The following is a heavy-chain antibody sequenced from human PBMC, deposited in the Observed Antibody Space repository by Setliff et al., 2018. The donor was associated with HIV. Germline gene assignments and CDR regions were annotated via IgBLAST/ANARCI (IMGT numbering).Heavy chain of an antibody. D-gene: IGHD3-22*01. CDR2: INTHSGNP. J-gene: IGHJ3*02. CDR1: GYAFASYG. V-gene: IGHV7-4-1*02. CDR3: ARFYDSGASYSDDAFDI. Sequence: EASVMVSCKASGYAFASYGLNWVRQAPGQGLEWMGWINTHSGNPTYAQAFTGRFVFSLDTSVSTAYLQISSLRAEDTAVYYCARFYDSGASYSDDAFDIWGQGTMVTVSS.